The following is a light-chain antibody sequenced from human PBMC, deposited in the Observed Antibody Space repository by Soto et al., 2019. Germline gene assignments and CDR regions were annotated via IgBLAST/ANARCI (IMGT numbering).Light chain of an antibody. Sequence: QSVMTQPPSVSAGPGQKVTISCSGSSSNIGGNSVSWYQQLPGTAPKLLIYDDDKRPSGIPDRFSGSKSGTSATLGITGFRTGDEADYYCGSWDSSLSAYVFGTGTKLTVL. CDR3: GSWDSSLSAYV. J-gene: IGLJ1*01. CDR1: SSNIGGNS. CDR2: DDD. V-gene: IGLV1-51*01.